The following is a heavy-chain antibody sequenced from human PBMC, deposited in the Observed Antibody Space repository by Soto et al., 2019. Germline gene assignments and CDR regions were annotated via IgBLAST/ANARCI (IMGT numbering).Heavy chain of an antibody. CDR3: ARETTGGGGFDP. J-gene: IGHJ5*02. Sequence: QVHLEQSGAEVKKPGSSVQVSCKASGYSFRSQAISWVRQAPGQGLEWMGGIIPILGTTNYAQTFQDRVTITADESTNTAYLELSSLRPEDTAVYYCARETTGGGGFDPWGQGTLVTVSS. CDR1: GYSFRSQA. CDR2: IIPILGTT. V-gene: IGHV1-69*11. D-gene: IGHD4-17*01.